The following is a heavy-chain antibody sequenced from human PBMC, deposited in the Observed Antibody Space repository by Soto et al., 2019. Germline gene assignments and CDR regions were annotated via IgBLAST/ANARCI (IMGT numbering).Heavy chain of an antibody. Sequence: PSETLSLTCTVSGGSISSGGYYWSWIRQHPGKGLEWIGYIYYSGSTYYNPSLKSRVTISVDTSKNQFSLKLSSVTAADTAVYYCARLRIAAAGTRRLFDYWGQGTLVTVSS. CDR2: IYYSGST. CDR3: ARLRIAAAGTRRLFDY. V-gene: IGHV4-31*03. J-gene: IGHJ4*02. D-gene: IGHD6-13*01. CDR1: GGSISSGGYY.